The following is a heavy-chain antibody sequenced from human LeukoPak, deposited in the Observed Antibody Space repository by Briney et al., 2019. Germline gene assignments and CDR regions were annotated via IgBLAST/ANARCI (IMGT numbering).Heavy chain of an antibody. CDR1: GYTFTSYY. V-gene: IGHV1-46*01. CDR2: INPSGGST. CDR3: ASPVEMATITSFDY. Sequence: ASVKVSCKASGYTFTSYYMHWVRQAPGQGLEWMGIINPSGGSTSYAQKFQGRVTITADESTSTAYMELSSLRSEDTAVYYCASPVEMATITSFDYWGQGTLVTVSS. J-gene: IGHJ4*02. D-gene: IGHD5-24*01.